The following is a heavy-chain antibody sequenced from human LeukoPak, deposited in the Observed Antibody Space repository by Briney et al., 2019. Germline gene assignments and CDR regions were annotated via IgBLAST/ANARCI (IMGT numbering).Heavy chain of an antibody. CDR2: IYYSGST. CDR3: ARHGGCSGGSCYRKLDS. CDR1: GGSISSGDYY. D-gene: IGHD2-15*01. Sequence: PSETLSLTCTVSGGSISSGDYYWNWIRQPPGKGLEWIGSIYYSGSTYYSPSIKSRVTISVETSKNQFSLKLTSVTAADAAVYYCARHGGCSGGSCYRKLDSWGQGTLVTVSS. J-gene: IGHJ5*01. V-gene: IGHV4-39*01.